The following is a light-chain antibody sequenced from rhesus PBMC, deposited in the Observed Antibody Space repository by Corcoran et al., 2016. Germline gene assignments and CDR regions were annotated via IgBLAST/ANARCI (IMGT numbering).Light chain of an antibody. J-gene: IGKJ1*01. CDR3: LQDYTTPSWT. CDR2: AAS. CDR1: QGINKE. Sequence: DIQMTQSPSSLSASVGDRVTVTCRASQGINKELSWYQQQQGKAPTLLSYAASSLQTGVSFRFSGSGFGKDCTLTISSLQPEEFATYYCLQDYTTPSWTFGQGTKVEIK. V-gene: IGKV1-94*01.